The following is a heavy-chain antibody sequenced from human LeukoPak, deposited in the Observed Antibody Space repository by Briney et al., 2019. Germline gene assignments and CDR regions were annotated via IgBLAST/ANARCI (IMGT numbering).Heavy chain of an antibody. CDR1: GGSISSYY. V-gene: IGHV4-4*07. D-gene: IGHD5-18*01. CDR2: IYTSGST. Sequence: PSETLSLTCTVSGGSISSYYWSWIWQPAGKGLEWIGRIYTSGSTNYNPSLKSRVTMSVDTSKNQFSLKLSSVTAADTAVYYCARGFRFPHTAMVNWGQGTLVTVSS. CDR3: ARGFRFPHTAMVN. J-gene: IGHJ4*01.